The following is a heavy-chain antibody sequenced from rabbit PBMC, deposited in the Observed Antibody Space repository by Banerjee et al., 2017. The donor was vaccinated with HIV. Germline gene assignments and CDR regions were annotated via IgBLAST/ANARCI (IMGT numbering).Heavy chain of an antibody. D-gene: IGHD4-2*01. CDR2: IYSGSSGRP. V-gene: IGHV1S45*01. CDR1: GFSFSSNA. Sequence: QEQLVESGGGLVQPEGSLTLTCTASGFSFSSNAMCWVRQAPGKGLEWIACIYSGSSGRPYYASWAKGRFTISKASSTTVTLQMTSLTAADTATYFCARGLLIGDLWGPGTLVTVS. J-gene: IGHJ4*01. CDR3: ARGLLIGDL.